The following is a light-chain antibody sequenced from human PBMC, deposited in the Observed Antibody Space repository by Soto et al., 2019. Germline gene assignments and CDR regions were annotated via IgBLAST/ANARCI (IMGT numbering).Light chain of an antibody. J-gene: IGLJ1*01. CDR3: SSYRRGSTYV. CDR2: DVT. Sequence: QSALTQPASVSGSPGQSITVSCTGTSSDVGGYNYVSWYQQHPGKAPRLMIYDVTNRPSRVSDRFSGSKSGNTASLTISRLQADDEADYYCSSYRRGSTYVFGTGTKLTVL. CDR1: SSDVGGYNY. V-gene: IGLV2-14*03.